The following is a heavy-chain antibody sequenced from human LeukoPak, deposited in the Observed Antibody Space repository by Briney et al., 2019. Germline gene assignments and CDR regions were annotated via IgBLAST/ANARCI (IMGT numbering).Heavy chain of an antibody. Sequence: SGTLSLTCAVSGGSINSDGYSWSWIRQPPGKGLEWIGYIYHSGSTYYNPSLKSRVTISVDRSKNQFSLKLSSVTAADTAVYYCARDQCYYDSSGYRGCWFDPWGQGALVTVSS. CDR1: GGSINSDGYS. D-gene: IGHD3-22*01. CDR3: ARDQCYYDSSGYRGCWFDP. V-gene: IGHV4-30-2*01. CDR2: IYHSGST. J-gene: IGHJ5*02.